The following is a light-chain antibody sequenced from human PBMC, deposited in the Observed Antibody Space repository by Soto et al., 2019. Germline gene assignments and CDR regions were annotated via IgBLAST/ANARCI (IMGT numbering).Light chain of an antibody. Sequence: EIVLTQSPATLSLSPGERATLSCRASQSVSSYLAWYQQKPGQAPRLLIYDASNRATGIPARFSGSGSGTDFTRTISSLEPEDFAVYYCQLRSNWPPWTFGQGTKVDIK. V-gene: IGKV3-11*01. CDR1: QSVSSY. J-gene: IGKJ1*01. CDR3: QLRSNWPPWT. CDR2: DAS.